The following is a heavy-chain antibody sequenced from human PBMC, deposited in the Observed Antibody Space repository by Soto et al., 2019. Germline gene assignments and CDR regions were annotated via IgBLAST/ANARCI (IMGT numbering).Heavy chain of an antibody. V-gene: IGHV3-48*03. CDR2: ISSSGSTI. D-gene: IGHD2-21*02. CDR1: GFTFSSYE. Sequence: EVQLVESGGGLVQPGGSLRLSCAASGFTFSSYEMNWVRQAPGKGLEWVSYISSSGSTIYYADSVKGRFTISRDNAKNSLYLQMNSLRAEDTAVYYCARDYCGGDCERDAFDIWGQGTMVTVSS. J-gene: IGHJ3*02. CDR3: ARDYCGGDCERDAFDI.